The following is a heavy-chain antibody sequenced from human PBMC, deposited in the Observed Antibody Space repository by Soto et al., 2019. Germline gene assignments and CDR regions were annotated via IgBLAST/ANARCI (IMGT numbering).Heavy chain of an antibody. J-gene: IGHJ6*02. Sequence: QVQLVEAGGGLGKPGGSRRLYCSASGFTFRDYYISWIRQAPGKGLEWVLYISSSGSTIYYADSVKGRLTISRDNAKNSLYLQMNSLRAEDTAVYYCARFSIAATGRPDYYYGMDVWGQGTTVTVSS. CDR3: ARFSIAATGRPDYYYGMDV. CDR2: ISSSGSTI. D-gene: IGHD6-13*01. V-gene: IGHV3-11*01. CDR1: GFTFRDYY.